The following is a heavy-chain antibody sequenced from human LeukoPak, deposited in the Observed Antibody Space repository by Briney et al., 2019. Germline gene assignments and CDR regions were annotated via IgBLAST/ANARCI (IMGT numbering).Heavy chain of an antibody. CDR1: GYSISSGYF. J-gene: IGHJ4*02. CDR3: ARGSSSGYFDY. CDR2: IYHRGST. D-gene: IGHD6-13*01. V-gene: IGHV4-38-2*02. Sequence: SETLSLTCTVSGYSISSGYFWGWIRQPPGKGLEWIGTIYHRGSTYYNPSLKGRVTISVNTSKNQFSLKLSSVTAADTAVYYCARGSSSGYFDYWGQGTLVTVSS.